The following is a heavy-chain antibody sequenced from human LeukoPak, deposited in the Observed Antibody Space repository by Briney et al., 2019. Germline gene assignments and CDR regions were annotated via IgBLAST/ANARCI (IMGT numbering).Heavy chain of an antibody. D-gene: IGHD2-15*01. J-gene: IGHJ4*02. CDR3: AEDLVRDCSGGSCYGIDY. CDR1: GFTFSSYG. Sequence: GRSLRLSCAASGFTFSSYGMHWVRQAPGKGLEWVAVISYDGSNKYYADSVKGRFTISRDNSKNTLYLQMNSLRAEDTAVYYCAEDLVRDCSGGSCYGIDYWGQGTLVTVSS. CDR2: ISYDGSNK. V-gene: IGHV3-30*18.